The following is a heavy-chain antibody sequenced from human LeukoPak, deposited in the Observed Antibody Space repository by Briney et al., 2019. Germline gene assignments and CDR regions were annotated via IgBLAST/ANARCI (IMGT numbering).Heavy chain of an antibody. V-gene: IGHV3-15*01. Sequence: PGGSLTLSCAGSGFPLSDDCMSWARQAPGKGVEGVGRYKSKTDHETTDYAAPVKGRFTISRDDSKNTLYLQMNSLKTEDTAVYYCTTAMVVTAILYFQHWGQGTLVTVCS. CDR3: TTAMVVTAILYFQH. D-gene: IGHD2-21*02. CDR2: YKSKTDHETT. CDR1: GFPLSDDC. J-gene: IGHJ1*01.